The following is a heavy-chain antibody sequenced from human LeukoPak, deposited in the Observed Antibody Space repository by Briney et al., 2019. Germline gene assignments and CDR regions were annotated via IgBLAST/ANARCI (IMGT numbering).Heavy chain of an antibody. Sequence: ASVKVSCKASGYTFTGYYMHWVRQAPGQGLEWVGWINPNSGGTNYAQKFQGRVTMTRDTSISTAYMELSRLRSDDTAVYYCATVGPFGVVTYDAFDIWGQGTMVTVSS. J-gene: IGHJ3*02. CDR1: GYTFTGYY. D-gene: IGHD3-3*01. CDR3: ATVGPFGVVTYDAFDI. CDR2: INPNSGGT. V-gene: IGHV1-2*02.